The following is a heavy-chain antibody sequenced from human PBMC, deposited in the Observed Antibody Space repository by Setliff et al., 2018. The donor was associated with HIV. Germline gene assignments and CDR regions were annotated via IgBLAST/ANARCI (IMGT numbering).Heavy chain of an antibody. J-gene: IGHJ4*02. Sequence: PSETLSFTCAVYGDSFSGYQWNWIRQTPGKGLEWIGEINHRGTTNYNTSLKSRVIISLDTSKNQLSLKLNSVTAADTAVYYCASVPLYYYGNLTEYWGQGTLLTVSS. V-gene: IGHV4-34*01. CDR3: ASVPLYYYGNLTEY. D-gene: IGHD3-22*01. CDR1: GDSFSGYQ. CDR2: INHRGTT.